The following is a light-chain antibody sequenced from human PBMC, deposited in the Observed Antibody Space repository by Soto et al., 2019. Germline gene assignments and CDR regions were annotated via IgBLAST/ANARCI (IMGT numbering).Light chain of an antibody. CDR1: QSVSTY. CDR2: GAS. Sequence: EIVLTQSPATLSFSPGERATLSCRASQSVSTYLAWYQQKPGQAPRLLIYGASSRAAGVPPRFSGSGSGAEFTLTINSLQSEDSGVYYCQQYENWPRTFGQGTKVDIK. J-gene: IGKJ1*01. V-gene: IGKV3-15*01. CDR3: QQYENWPRT.